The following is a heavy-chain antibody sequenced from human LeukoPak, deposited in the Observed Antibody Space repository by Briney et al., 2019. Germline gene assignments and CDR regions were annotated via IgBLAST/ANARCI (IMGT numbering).Heavy chain of an antibody. J-gene: IGHJ4*02. CDR2: INPNSGGT. V-gene: IGHV1-2*02. D-gene: IGHD2-2*02. CDR1: GYTFTGYY. CDR3: ARDQGLLLYPGSLDFDY. Sequence: VASVKVSCKASGYTFTGYYMHWVRQAPGQGPEWMGWINPNSGGTNYAQKFQGRVTMTRDTSISTAYMELSRLRSDDTAVYYCARDQGLLLYPGSLDFDYWGQGTLVTVSS.